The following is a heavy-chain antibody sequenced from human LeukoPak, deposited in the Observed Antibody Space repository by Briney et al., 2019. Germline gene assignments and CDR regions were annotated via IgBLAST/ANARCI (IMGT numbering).Heavy chain of an antibody. CDR3: ARGPGTVGLSP. CDR2: INHSGDT. V-gene: IGHV4-34*01. CDR1: GGSFTNYY. J-gene: IGHJ5*02. Sequence: SETLCLTCNVSGGSFTNYYWSWIRQTPEKGLEWIGQINHSGDTSYNPSLRSRITLSVDRSKNQFSLKVTSVTAADTGVYYCARGPGTVGLSPWGQGTLVTVSS. D-gene: IGHD1/OR15-1a*01.